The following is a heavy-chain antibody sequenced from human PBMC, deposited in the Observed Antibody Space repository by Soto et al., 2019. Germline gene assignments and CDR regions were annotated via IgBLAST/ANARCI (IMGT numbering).Heavy chain of an antibody. V-gene: IGHV4-34*01. CDR1: GGSFSGYY. D-gene: IGHD6-13*01. J-gene: IGHJ4*02. CDR3: AGGLAAAAPFGY. Sequence: SETLSLTCAVYGGSFSGYYWSWIRQPPGKGLEWIGEINHSGSTNYNPSLKSRVTISVDTSKNQFSLKLSSVTAADTAVYYCAGGLAAAAPFGYWGQGTLVTVSS. CDR2: INHSGST.